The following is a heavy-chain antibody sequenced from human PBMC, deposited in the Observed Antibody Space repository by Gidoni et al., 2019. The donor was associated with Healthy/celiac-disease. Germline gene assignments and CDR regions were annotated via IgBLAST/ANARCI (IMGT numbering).Heavy chain of an antibody. J-gene: IGHJ4*02. V-gene: IGHV3-48*02. Sequence: EVQLVESGGGLVQPGGSLRLSCAASGFTFISYSMNWVRQAPGKGLEWVAYISSRSSTIYYADSVKGRFTISRDNAKNSLYLQMNSRRDEDTAVYYCARDVSFGGYRGGYFDYWGQGTLVTVSS. CDR3: ARDVSFGGYRGGYFDY. CDR2: ISSRSSTI. D-gene: IGHD3-22*01. CDR1: GFTFISYS.